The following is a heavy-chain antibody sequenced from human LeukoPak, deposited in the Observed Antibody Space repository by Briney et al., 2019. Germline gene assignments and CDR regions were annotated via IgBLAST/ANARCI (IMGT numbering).Heavy chain of an antibody. Sequence: GGSLRLSCTASGFTFRNYAMSWVRQAPGKGLQWVSGISGSGGRTYYADSLKGRSTISRDNSKNTLYLQMNSLRVEDSAIYYCAKDVSLHFYSTSGFDSWGQGTLVTASS. J-gene: IGHJ4*02. CDR3: AKDVSLHFYSTSGFDS. D-gene: IGHD2-15*01. V-gene: IGHV3-23*01. CDR1: GFTFRNYA. CDR2: ISGSGGRT.